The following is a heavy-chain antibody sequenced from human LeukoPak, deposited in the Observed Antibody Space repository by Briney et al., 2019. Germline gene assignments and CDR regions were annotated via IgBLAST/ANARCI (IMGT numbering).Heavy chain of an antibody. J-gene: IGHJ5*02. CDR3: ARDERSWFDP. Sequence: MSSETLSLTCAVYGGSFSGYYWSWIRQPPGKGLEWIGEINHSGSTNYNPSLKSRVTISVDTSKNQFSLKLSSVTAADTAVYYCARDERSWFDPWGQGTLVTVSS. V-gene: IGHV4-34*01. CDR1: GGSFSGYY. CDR2: INHSGST.